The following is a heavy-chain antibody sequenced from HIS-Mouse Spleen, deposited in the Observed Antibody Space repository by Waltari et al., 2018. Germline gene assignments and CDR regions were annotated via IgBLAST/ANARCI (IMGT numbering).Heavy chain of an antibody. CDR3: ARYNALYRLYYFDY. CDR2: INPNSGGT. J-gene: IGHJ4*02. D-gene: IGHD2-2*02. Sequence: QVQLVQSGAEVKKPGASVKVSFKASGYTFTGYYMHWLRPAPGQGLEWMGWINPNSGGTNYAQKFQGRVTMTRDTSISTAYMELSRLRSDDTAVYYCARYNALYRLYYFDYWGQGTLVTVSS. CDR1: GYTFTGYY. V-gene: IGHV1-2*02.